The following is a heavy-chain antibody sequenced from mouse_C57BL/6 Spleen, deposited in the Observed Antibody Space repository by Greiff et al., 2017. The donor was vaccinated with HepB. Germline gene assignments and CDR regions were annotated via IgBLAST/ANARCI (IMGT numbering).Heavy chain of an antibody. CDR3: TPYGLDYGCDVDY. CDR2: IDPETGGT. J-gene: IGHJ2*01. V-gene: IGHV1-15*01. CDR1: GFTFTDYE. Sequence: QVQLQQSGAELVRPGASVTLSCTASGFTFTDYEMHWVKQTPVHGLEWIGAIDPETGGTDYNQKFKGKAILTADTSSSTAYLQLRSLTSEDTAVYYCTPYGLDYGCDVDYWGQGTTVTVSS. D-gene: IGHD1-2*01.